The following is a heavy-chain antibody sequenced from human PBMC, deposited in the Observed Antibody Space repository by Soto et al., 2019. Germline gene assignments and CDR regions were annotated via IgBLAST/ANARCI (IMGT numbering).Heavy chain of an antibody. CDR3: ARGSLDYYDSSGYYLNDAFDI. Sequence: PGGSLRLSCAASGFTFSSYAMHWVRQAPGKGLEWVAVISYDGSNKYYADSVKGRFTISRDNSKNTLYLQMNSLRAEDTAVYYCARGSLDYYDSSGYYLNDAFDIWGQGTMVTVSS. V-gene: IGHV3-30-3*01. J-gene: IGHJ3*02. CDR2: ISYDGSNK. D-gene: IGHD3-22*01. CDR1: GFTFSSYA.